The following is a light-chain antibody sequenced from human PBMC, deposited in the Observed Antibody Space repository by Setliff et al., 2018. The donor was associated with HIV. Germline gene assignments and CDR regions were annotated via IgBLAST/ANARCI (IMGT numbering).Light chain of an antibody. Sequence: QSALTQPASVSGSPGQSITISCTGTSSDVGGYNYVSWYQQHPGKAPKLMISDVSNRPSGVSNRFSGSKSGNTASLTISGLQAEDEADYYCSSYTSSSPPYVFGTGTKVTVL. CDR2: DVS. CDR1: SSDVGGYNY. V-gene: IGLV2-14*03. J-gene: IGLJ1*01. CDR3: SSYTSSSPPYV.